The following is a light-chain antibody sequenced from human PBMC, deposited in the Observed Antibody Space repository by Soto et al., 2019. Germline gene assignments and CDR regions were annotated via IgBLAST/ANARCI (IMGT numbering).Light chain of an antibody. CDR2: AAS. V-gene: IGKV1-39*01. J-gene: IGKJ1*01. CDR1: QSISSN. Sequence: DIQMTQSPSSLSASVGDRVTITCRSCQSISSNLEWYQQKPEKAPKLLIYAASSLQSGVSSRFSGTGSGSDFTLTISSLQPDDFATYYYQQTYSPPSTFGQGTKVEIK. CDR3: QQTYSPPST.